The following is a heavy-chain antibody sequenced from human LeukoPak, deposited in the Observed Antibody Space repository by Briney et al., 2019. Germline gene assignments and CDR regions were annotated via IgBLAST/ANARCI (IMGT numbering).Heavy chain of an antibody. CDR3: AKGDNYGSGTYYFDH. Sequence: GRSLRLSCAASGFTSDDYAMHWVRQAPGKGLEWVSGISWNSGSIDYADSVKGRFSISRDNAKNSLYLQMNSLRAEDMALYYCAKGDNYGSGTYYFDHWGQGTLVTVSS. CDR2: ISWNSGSI. CDR1: GFTSDDYA. V-gene: IGHV3-9*02. J-gene: IGHJ4*02. D-gene: IGHD3-10*01.